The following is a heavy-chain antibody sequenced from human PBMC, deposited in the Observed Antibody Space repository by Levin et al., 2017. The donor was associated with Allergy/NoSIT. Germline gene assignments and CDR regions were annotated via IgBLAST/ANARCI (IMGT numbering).Heavy chain of an antibody. Sequence: ASVKVSCKASGYTFTAYHMYWVRQAPGQGLEWMGWINPNSGGTNYAQNFQGRVTMTRDTSITTVYMELSRLRSDDTAVFYCARPRYTSKWSDAFDLWGQGTTVTVSS. D-gene: IGHD6-19*01. J-gene: IGHJ3*01. CDR2: INPNSGGT. V-gene: IGHV1-2*02. CDR1: GYTFTAYH. CDR3: ARPRYTSKWSDAFDL.